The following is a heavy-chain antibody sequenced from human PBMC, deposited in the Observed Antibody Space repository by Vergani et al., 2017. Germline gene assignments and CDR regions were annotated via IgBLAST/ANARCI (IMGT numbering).Heavy chain of an antibody. CDR1: GFTFSSYA. CDR3: AKAATMVRGEGDAFDI. J-gene: IGHJ3*02. V-gene: IGHV3-23*01. Sequence: EVQLLESGGGLVQPGGSLRLSCAASGFTFSSYAMSWVRQAPGKGLEWVSAISGSGGSTYYADSVKGRFTISRDNSKNTLYLQMNSLRAEDTAVYYCAKAATMVRGEGDAFDIWGQGTMVTVSS. D-gene: IGHD3-10*01. CDR2: ISGSGGST.